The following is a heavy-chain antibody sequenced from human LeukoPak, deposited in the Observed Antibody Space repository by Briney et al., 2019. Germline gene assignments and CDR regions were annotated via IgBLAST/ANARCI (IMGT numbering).Heavy chain of an antibody. CDR2: IYYSGST. CDR3: AWQGY. J-gene: IGHJ4*02. V-gene: IGHV4-34*01. CDR1: GGSFSGYY. Sequence: SETLSLTCAVYGGSFSGYYWSWIRQPPGKGLEWIGSIYYSGSTYYNPSLKSRVTISVDTSKNQFSLKLSSVTAADTAVYYCAWQGYWGQGTLVTVSS.